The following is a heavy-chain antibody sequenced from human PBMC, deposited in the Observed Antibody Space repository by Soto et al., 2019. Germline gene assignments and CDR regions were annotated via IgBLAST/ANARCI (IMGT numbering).Heavy chain of an antibody. CDR3: ARDAPPLAYYYDPNWFDP. V-gene: IGHV3-48*02. D-gene: IGHD3-22*01. J-gene: IGHJ5*02. CDR1: GFTFSSYS. Sequence: PGGSLRLSCAASGFTFSSYSMNWVRQAPGKGLEWVSYVKGRFTISRDNAKNSLYLQMNSLRDEDTAVYYCARDAPPLAYYYDPNWFDPWGQGTLVTVSS.